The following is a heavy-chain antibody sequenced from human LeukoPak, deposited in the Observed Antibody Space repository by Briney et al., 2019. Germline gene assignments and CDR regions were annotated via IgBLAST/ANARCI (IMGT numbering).Heavy chain of an antibody. CDR1: GFTFSSYS. D-gene: IGHD3-22*01. J-gene: IGHJ3*02. V-gene: IGHV3-21*01. CDR3: ARDTSEYYYDPYYAFDI. Sequence: PGGSLRLSCAASGFTFSSYSMNWVRQAPGKGLEWVSSISSSSSYIYYADSVKGRFTISRDNAKNSLYLQMNSLRAEDTAVYYCARDTSEYYYDPYYAFDIWGQGTMVTVSS. CDR2: ISSSSSYI.